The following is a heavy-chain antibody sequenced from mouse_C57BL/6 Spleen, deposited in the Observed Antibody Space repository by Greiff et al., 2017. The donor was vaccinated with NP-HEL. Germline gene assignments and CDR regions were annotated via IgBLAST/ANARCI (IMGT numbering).Heavy chain of an antibody. CDR2: IYWDDDK. Sequence: QVQLKESGPGILQSSQTLSLTCSFSGFSLSTSGMGVSWIRQPSGKGLEWLAHIYWDDDKRYNPFLKSRLTISKDTSSNQVFLKINSVDTADATTYYCARKRDYGFDYWGQGTTLTVSS. CDR1: GFSLSTSGMG. CDR3: ARKRDYGFDY. J-gene: IGHJ2*01. D-gene: IGHD1-1*01. V-gene: IGHV8-12*01.